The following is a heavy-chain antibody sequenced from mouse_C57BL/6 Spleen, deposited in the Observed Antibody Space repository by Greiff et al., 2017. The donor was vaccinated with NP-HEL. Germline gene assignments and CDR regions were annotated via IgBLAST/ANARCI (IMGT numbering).Heavy chain of an antibody. D-gene: IGHD2-4*01. CDR3: ARLGDYDGAMDY. J-gene: IGHJ4*01. CDR1: GYTFTSYW. CDR2: IDPSDSYT. Sequence: QVQLQQPGAELVRPGTSVKLSCKASGYTFTSYWMHWVKQRPGQGLEWIGVIDPSDSYTNYNQKFKGKATLTVDTSSSTAYMQLSRLTSEDSAVYYCARLGDYDGAMDYWGQGTSVTVSS. V-gene: IGHV1-59*01.